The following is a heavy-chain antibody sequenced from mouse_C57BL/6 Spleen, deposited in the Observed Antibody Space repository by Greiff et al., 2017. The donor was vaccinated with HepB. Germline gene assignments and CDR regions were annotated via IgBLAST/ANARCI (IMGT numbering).Heavy chain of an antibody. J-gene: IGHJ4*01. CDR3: AIYGYDVNYAMDY. CDR1: GFTFSDYG. Sequence: EVMLVESGGGLVKPGGSLKLSCAASGFTFSDYGMHWVRQAPEKGLEWVAYISSGSSTIYYADTVKGRFTISRDNAKNTLFLQMTSLRSEDTATYYCAIYGYDVNYAMDYWGQGTSVTVSS. CDR2: ISSGSSTI. V-gene: IGHV5-17*01. D-gene: IGHD2-2*01.